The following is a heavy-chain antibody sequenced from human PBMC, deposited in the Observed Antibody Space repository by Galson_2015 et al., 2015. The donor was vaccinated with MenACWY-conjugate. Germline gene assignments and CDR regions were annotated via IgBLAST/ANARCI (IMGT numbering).Heavy chain of an antibody. CDR3: AKFRGGFNRGWAVDS. J-gene: IGHJ4*02. V-gene: IGHV5-51*01. CDR2: VYPRDSDT. D-gene: IGHD2/OR15-2a*01. CDR1: GYSFPTYW. Sequence: SGAEVKKPGESLKISCAASGYSFPTYWIGWVRQMPGKGLEWMGVVYPRDSDTRYSPSFQGQVTVSADKSISTAYLQWSSLKASDTVMYYCAKFRGGFNRGWAVDSWGQGPLVTVSS.